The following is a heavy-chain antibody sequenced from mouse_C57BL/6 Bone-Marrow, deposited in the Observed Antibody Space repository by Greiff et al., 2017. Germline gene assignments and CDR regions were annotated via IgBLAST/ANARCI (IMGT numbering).Heavy chain of an antibody. Sequence: EVKLVESGGDLVKPGGSLKLSCAASGFTFSDYGMHWVRQAPEKGLEWVAYISSGSSTIYYADTVKGRFTISRDNAKNTLFLQMTSLRSEDTAMYYCARDYYGSSSYFDYGGQGTTLTVSS. CDR1: GFTFSDYG. CDR2: ISSGSSTI. J-gene: IGHJ2*01. D-gene: IGHD1-1*01. CDR3: ARDYYGSSSYFDY. V-gene: IGHV5-17*01.